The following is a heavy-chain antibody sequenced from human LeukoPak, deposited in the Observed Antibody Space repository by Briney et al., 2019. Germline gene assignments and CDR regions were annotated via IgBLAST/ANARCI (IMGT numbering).Heavy chain of an antibody. Sequence: SETLSLTCTVSSDSISSAYYWGWIRQPPGRGLERIGSFYHSGSTYYNPSLKSRVTISVDTSKNQFTTKLNSVTAADTAVYYCARLRLRGYGYGPWEGPTWLDYWGQGTLVTVSS. CDR3: ARLRLRGYGYGPWEGPTWLDY. V-gene: IGHV4-38-2*02. D-gene: IGHD5-18*01. CDR1: SDSISSAYY. J-gene: IGHJ4*02. CDR2: FYHSGST.